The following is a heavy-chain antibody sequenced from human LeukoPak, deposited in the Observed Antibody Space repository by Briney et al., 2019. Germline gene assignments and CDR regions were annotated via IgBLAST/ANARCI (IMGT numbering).Heavy chain of an antibody. CDR2: ISSTGGST. Sequence: GGSLRLSCAASGFTFSSYAMSWVRQAPGKGLEWVSGISSTGGSTYYADSVKGRFTISRDNSKNTLYLQMNSLTAEDTAVYYCAGGYSSLDPWGQGTLVTVSS. CDR3: AGGYSSLDP. J-gene: IGHJ5*02. CDR1: GFTFSSYA. V-gene: IGHV3-23*01. D-gene: IGHD6-19*01.